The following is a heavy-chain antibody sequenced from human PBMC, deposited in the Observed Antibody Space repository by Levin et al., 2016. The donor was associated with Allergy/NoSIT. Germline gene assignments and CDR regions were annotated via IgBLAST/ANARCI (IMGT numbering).Heavy chain of an antibody. CDR2: ISAYNGNT. J-gene: IGHJ4*02. D-gene: IGHD2-2*01. Sequence: WVRQAPGQGLEWMGWISAYNGNTNYAQRLQGRVTMTTDTSTSTAYMELRGLISDDTAVYYCARDLWPLRELLPASNNDYWGQGTLVTVSS. CDR3: ARDLWPLRELLPASNNDY. V-gene: IGHV1-18*01.